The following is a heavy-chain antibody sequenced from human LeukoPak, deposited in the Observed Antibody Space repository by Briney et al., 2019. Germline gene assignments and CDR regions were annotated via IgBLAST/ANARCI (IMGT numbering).Heavy chain of an antibody. CDR3: VRDGGVSGYDLLDY. V-gene: IGHV3-7*01. CDR1: GFTFSNYW. D-gene: IGHD5-12*01. J-gene: IGHJ4*02. CDR2: INQDGSEE. Sequence: PGGSLRLSCAASGFTFSNYWMTWVRQAPGKGLEGVAHINQDGSEEHYVDSVKARFTISRDNAKNSLSLQMNSLRAEDTAVYYCVRDGGVSGYDLLDYWGQGTLVTVSS.